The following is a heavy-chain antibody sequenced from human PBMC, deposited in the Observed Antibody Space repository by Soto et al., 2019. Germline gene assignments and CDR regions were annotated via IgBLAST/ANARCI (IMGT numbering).Heavy chain of an antibody. CDR2: ISGSGGST. V-gene: IGHV3-23*01. CDR3: TRHATDFWGEPIYY. J-gene: IGHJ4*02. D-gene: IGHD3-3*01. CDR1: GFTFSSYW. Sequence: GGSLRLSCAASGFTFSSYWMSWVRQAPGKGLEWVSAISGSGGSTYYADSVKGRFTISRDNSKNTLFLQINSLRAEDTAMYYCTRHATDFWGEPIYYWGQGARVTVSS.